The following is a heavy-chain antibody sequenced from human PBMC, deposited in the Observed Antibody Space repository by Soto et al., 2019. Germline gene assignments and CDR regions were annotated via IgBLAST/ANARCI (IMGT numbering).Heavy chain of an antibody. V-gene: IGHV1-69*13. CDR1: GGSFSSYA. D-gene: IGHD3-10*01. J-gene: IGHJ6*02. CDR3: ARDNHYLSYYYGMEV. Sequence: PVKGSRKASGGSFSSYAISWVRQAPGQGLEWMGGIIPIFGTANYAQKFQGRVTITADESTSTAYMELSSLRSEDTAVYYCARDNHYLSYYYGMEVWGQGTTDSVS. CDR2: IIPIFGTA.